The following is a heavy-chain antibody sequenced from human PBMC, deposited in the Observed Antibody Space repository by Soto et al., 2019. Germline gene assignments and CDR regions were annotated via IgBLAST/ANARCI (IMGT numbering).Heavy chain of an antibody. J-gene: IGHJ5*02. Sequence: PSETLSLTCAVYGGSFSGYYWSWIRQPPGKGLEWIGEINHSGSTNYNPSLKSRVTISVDTSKNQFSLKLSSVTAADTAVYYCARKSSGWSDWFDPWGQGTLVTVSS. V-gene: IGHV4-34*01. CDR2: INHSGST. CDR3: ARKSSGWSDWFDP. D-gene: IGHD6-19*01. CDR1: GGSFSGYY.